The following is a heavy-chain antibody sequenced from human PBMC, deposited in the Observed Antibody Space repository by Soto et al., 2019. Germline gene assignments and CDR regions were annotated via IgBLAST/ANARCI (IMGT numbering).Heavy chain of an antibody. V-gene: IGHV1-18*01. D-gene: IGHD3-3*01. CDR1: GYTFTSYG. CDR2: ISAYNGNT. CDR3: ARNYDFWSGKTNYYYYGMDV. Sequence: ASVKVSCKASGYTFTSYGISWVRRAPGQGLEWMGWISAYNGNTNYAQKLQGRVTMTTDTSTSTAYMELRSLRSDDTAVYYCARNYDFWSGKTNYYYYGMDVWGQGTTVTVSS. J-gene: IGHJ6*02.